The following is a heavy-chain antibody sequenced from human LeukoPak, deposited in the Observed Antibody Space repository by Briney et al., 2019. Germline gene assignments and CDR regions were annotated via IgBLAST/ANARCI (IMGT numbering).Heavy chain of an antibody. CDR2: IYHSGST. D-gene: IGHD3-10*01. V-gene: IGHV4-39*07. CDR1: GGSISSSSYY. J-gene: IGHJ4*02. Sequence: SQTLSLTCTVSGGSISSSSYYWGWIRQPPGKGLEWIGSIYHSGSTFYNPSLMSRVTISVDTSKNQFSLKLSSVTAADTAIYYCARDQDYYGSGSYGPDHWGQGTQVTVSS. CDR3: ARDQDYYGSGSYGPDH.